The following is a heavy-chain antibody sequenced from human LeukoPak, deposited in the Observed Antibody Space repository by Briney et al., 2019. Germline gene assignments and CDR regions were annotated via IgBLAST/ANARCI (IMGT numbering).Heavy chain of an antibody. Sequence: PSETLSLTCAVSGYSISSGYYWGWIRQPPGKGLVWIGSIYHSGSTFYTPSLKSRVTISVDTSKNQFSLKLTSVTAADTAVYYCARGDNGIDXWGQGTLVTVS. CDR3: ARGDNGIDX. CDR2: IYHSGST. J-gene: IGHJ4*02. V-gene: IGHV4-38-2*01. CDR1: GYSISSGYY. D-gene: IGHD4-17*01.